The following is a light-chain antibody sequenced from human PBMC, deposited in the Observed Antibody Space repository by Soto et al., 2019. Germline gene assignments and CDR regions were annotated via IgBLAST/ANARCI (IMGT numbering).Light chain of an antibody. CDR2: GAS. J-gene: IGKJ5*01. V-gene: IGKV1-5*01. CDR3: QQYNSDIT. Sequence: IQSAKSPSALSASVGDRVAITCRASHSISGWLAWYQQKAGKAPTLLIYGASSLESGVPSRFSGSGSGTEFTLTISSLQPDDFATYYCQQYNSDITCGQGTR. CDR1: HSISGW.